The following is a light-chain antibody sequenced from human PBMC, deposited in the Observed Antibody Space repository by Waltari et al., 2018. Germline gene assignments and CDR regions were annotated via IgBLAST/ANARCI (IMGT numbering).Light chain of an antibody. Sequence: SCRTSQRISKSLVWYQQRPRRAPRLLIYSASTRATSIPARFSGSGWGTDFTLTISRLEPEDFAMYYCQNHERLPATFGQGTKVEIK. CDR2: SAS. CDR3: QNHERLPAT. CDR1: QRISKS. J-gene: IGKJ1*01. V-gene: IGKV3-11*01.